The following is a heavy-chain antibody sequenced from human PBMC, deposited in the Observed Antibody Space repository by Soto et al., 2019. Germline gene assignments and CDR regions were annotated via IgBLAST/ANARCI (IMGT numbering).Heavy chain of an antibody. D-gene: IGHD3-3*01. V-gene: IGHV1-2*02. J-gene: IGHJ3*02. CDR1: GYPVTAYY. CDR3: ARGGGVGVAGSAAFDM. Sequence: QLHLVQSGAVVKKPGASVTVSCSASGYPVTAYYMHWVRQAPGRGLEWMGGINPATGAAKYTQTFQGRGTMTRDTSPSTVFMGPSGLTSEDTAVFLWARGGGVGVAGSAAFDMWGQGTLVTVSS. CDR2: INPATGAA.